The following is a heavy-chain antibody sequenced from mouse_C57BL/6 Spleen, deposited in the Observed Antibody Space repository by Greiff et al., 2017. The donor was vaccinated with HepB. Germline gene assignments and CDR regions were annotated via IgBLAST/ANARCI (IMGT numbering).Heavy chain of an antibody. V-gene: IGHV1-52*01. Sequence: VQLQQPGAELVRPGSSVKLSCKASGYTFTSYWMHWVKQRPIQGLEWIGNIDPSDSETHYNQKFKDKATLTVDKSSSTAYMQLSSLTSEDSAVYYGAREEHYYGRDYAMDYWGQGTAGTVSS. CDR3: AREEHYYGRDYAMDY. CDR1: GYTFTSYW. CDR2: IDPSDSET. D-gene: IGHD1-1*01. J-gene: IGHJ4*01.